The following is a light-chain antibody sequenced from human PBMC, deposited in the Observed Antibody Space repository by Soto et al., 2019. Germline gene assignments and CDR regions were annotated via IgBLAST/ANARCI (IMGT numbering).Light chain of an antibody. J-gene: IGKJ1*01. CDR1: QSVSGW. V-gene: IGKV1-39*01. CDR3: QQAYGAPPT. CDR2: VAS. Sequence: DIQMTQSPSTLSASVGDTVTVTCRASQSVSGWLAWYQQKPGKAPNLLIYVASNLQTGVPSRFSGSGSGTDFTLTISSLQRGDFATYYCQQAYGAPPTFGQGTKVDIK.